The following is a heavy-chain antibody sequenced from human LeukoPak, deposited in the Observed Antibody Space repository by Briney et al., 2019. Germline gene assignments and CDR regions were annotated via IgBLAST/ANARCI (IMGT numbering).Heavy chain of an antibody. CDR2: ISSSGSTI. J-gene: IGHJ6*02. Sequence: PGGSLRLSCAASGFTFSDYYMSWIRQAPGKGLEWVSYISSSGSTIYYADSVKGRFTISRDNAKNSLYLQMNSLRAEDTAVYYCARGLAYDSSGYYRYYYYGMDVWGQGTTVTVSS. V-gene: IGHV3-11*01. CDR3: ARGLAYDSSGYYRYYYYGMDV. D-gene: IGHD3-22*01. CDR1: GFTFSDYY.